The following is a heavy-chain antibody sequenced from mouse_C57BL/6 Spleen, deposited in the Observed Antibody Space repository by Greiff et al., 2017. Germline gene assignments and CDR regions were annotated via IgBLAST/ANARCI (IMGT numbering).Heavy chain of an antibody. CDR1: GYTFTSYW. Sequence: QVQLKESGAELAKPGASVKLSCKASGYTFTSYWMHWVKQRPGQGLEWIGYINPSSGYTKYNQKFKDKATLTEDKSPSTAYMQLSSLTYEDSAVYYCARNYYSNYEGPDYWGQGTTLTVSS. CDR3: ARNYYSNYEGPDY. D-gene: IGHD2-5*01. J-gene: IGHJ2*01. CDR2: INPSSGYT. V-gene: IGHV1-7*01.